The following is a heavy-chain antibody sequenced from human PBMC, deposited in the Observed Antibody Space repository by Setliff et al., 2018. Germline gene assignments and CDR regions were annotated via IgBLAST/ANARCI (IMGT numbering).Heavy chain of an antibody. Sequence: PSETLSLTCTVSGASLSSGAYYWGWIRQPPGKGLEWIGRIYYRGDTYYNASLKGRLPISVDTAQNQFSLRLTSVTAADTAVYYCARTGTYRYFDYWGQGALVTVSS. D-gene: IGHD1-1*01. V-gene: IGHV4-39*01. CDR2: IYYRGDT. CDR3: ARTGTYRYFDY. J-gene: IGHJ4*02. CDR1: GASLSSGAYY.